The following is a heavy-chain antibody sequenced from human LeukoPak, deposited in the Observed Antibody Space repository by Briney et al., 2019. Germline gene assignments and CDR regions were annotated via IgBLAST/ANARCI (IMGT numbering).Heavy chain of an antibody. CDR1: GYTFTGYG. J-gene: IGHJ4*02. CDR2: ISAYKGST. D-gene: IGHD3-22*01. Sequence: ASVKVSGKASGYTFTGYGIIWVRQAPGQGLEWLGWISAYKGSTKYPQMFQGRVTVTTDTSTSTDYMELRSLRSDDTAVYYCARADSGGYYVAYWYWGQGTLVTVSS. CDR3: ARADSGGYYVAYWY. V-gene: IGHV1-18*01.